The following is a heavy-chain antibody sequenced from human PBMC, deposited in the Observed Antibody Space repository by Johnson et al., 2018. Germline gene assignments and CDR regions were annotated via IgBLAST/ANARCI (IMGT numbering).Heavy chain of an antibody. CDR3: GSLGGQRNYYSNMDV. CDR2: ISSSRSTL. J-gene: IGHJ6*04. D-gene: IGHD3-16*01. CDR1: GFTFSSYS. Sequence: EVQLLESGGGLVQPGGSLRLSCAASGFTFSSYSMNWVRQAPGKGLEWVSYISSSRSTLYYADSVKGRFTITRDNAKHSLELQMSSLRDDDTAVYYCGSLGGQRNYYSNMDVGGEGTTVTVSS. V-gene: IGHV3-48*02.